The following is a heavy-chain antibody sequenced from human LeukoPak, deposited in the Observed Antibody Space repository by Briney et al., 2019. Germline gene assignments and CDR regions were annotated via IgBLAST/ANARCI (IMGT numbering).Heavy chain of an antibody. CDR2: ISGSGGST. J-gene: IGHJ4*02. D-gene: IGHD3-16*01. CDR3: TRGGGPLDY. CDR1: GFTFSSYA. Sequence: GGSLRLSCAASGFTFSSYAMSWVRQAPGKGLEWVSAISGSGGSTYYADSVKGRFTISRDNAKNSLFLQMNSLRGEDTAIYFCTRGGGPLDYWGQGTQVTVSS. V-gene: IGHV3-23*01.